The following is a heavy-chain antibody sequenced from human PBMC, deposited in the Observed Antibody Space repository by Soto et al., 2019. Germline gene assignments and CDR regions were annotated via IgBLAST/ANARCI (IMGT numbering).Heavy chain of an antibody. J-gene: IGHJ3*02. V-gene: IGHV4-34*01. CDR3: ARGPLSARRRYAFDI. Sequence: SETLSLTCAVYGGSFSGYYWSWIRQPPGKGLEWIGEINHSGSTNYNPSLKSRVTISVDTSKNQFSLKLSSVTAADTAVYYCARGPLSARRRYAFDIWGQGTMVTVSS. CDR2: INHSGST. CDR1: GGSFSGYY.